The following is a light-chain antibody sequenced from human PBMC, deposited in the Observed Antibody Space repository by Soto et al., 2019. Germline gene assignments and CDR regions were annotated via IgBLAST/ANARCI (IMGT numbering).Light chain of an antibody. J-gene: IGLJ3*02. V-gene: IGLV1-40*01. Sequence: QSALTQPPSVSGAPGQRVTISCTGSSSNIGAGYDVQWYQQVPGTAPKLLIYGNTNRPSGVPDRFSGSKSGTSASLAITGLQAEDEADYYCQSYDSSLDRVFGGGTKLTVL. CDR1: SSNIGAGYD. CDR2: GNT. CDR3: QSYDSSLDRV.